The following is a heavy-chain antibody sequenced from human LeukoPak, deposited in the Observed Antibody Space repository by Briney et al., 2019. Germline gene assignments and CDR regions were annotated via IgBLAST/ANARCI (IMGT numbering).Heavy chain of an antibody. CDR1: GGSISSSSYY. CDR3: ARDRGLRLDTAMVNDNWFDP. CDR2: IYYSGST. D-gene: IGHD5-18*01. Sequence: SETLSLTCTVSGGSISSSSYYWGWIRQPPGKGLEWIGSIYYSGSTYYNPSLKSRVTISVDTSKNQFSLKLSSVTAADTAVYYCARDRGLRLDTAMVNDNWFDPWGQGTLVTVSS. J-gene: IGHJ5*02. V-gene: IGHV4-39*07.